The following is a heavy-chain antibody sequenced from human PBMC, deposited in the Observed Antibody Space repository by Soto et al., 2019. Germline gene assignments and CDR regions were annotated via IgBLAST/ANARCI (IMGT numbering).Heavy chain of an antibody. J-gene: IGHJ4*02. CDR2: IIPICGTA. D-gene: IGHD3-10*01. V-gene: IGHV1-69*13. CDR1: GGTFSSYA. Sequence: GASVKVSCKASGGTFSSYAISWVRQAPGQGLEWMGGIIPICGTANYAQKFQGRVTITADESTSTAYMELSSLRSDDTAVYYCARDMVRGVITHYWGQGTLVTVYS. CDR3: ARDMVRGVITHY.